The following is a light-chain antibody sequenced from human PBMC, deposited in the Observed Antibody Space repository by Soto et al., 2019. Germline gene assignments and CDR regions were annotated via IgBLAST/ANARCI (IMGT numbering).Light chain of an antibody. CDR2: DAS. Sequence: DIQMTQSPSSLSASVGDRVTITCQASQDISNYLNWYQQKPGKAPKLLIYDASNLKTGVPSRFXGSGSGTGFTFTISSLQPEDIATYYCQQYDNLPLYTFGQGTKLEIK. CDR1: QDISNY. V-gene: IGKV1-33*01. J-gene: IGKJ2*01. CDR3: QQYDNLPLYT.